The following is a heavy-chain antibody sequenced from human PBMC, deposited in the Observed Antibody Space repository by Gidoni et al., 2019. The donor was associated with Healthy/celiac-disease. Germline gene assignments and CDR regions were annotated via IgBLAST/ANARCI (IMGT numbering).Heavy chain of an antibody. Sequence: QVQLVQSGAEVKKPGASVKVSCKASGYTFTGYYMHWVRQAPGQGLEWMGGINPNSGGTNYAQKFQGRVTMTRDTSISTAYMELSRLRSDDTAVYYCARGMVRGYRGGYYYYGMDVWGQGTTVTVSS. J-gene: IGHJ6*02. CDR3: ARGMVRGYRGGYYYYGMDV. V-gene: IGHV1-2*02. CDR2: INPNSGGT. D-gene: IGHD3-10*01. CDR1: GYTFTGYY.